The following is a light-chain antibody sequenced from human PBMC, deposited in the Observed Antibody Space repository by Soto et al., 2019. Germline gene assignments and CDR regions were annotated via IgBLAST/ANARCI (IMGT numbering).Light chain of an antibody. J-gene: IGLJ1*01. CDR1: SSDVGSYEF. CDR2: EGS. Sequence: QSVLAQPASVSESPGQSITISCTGTSSDVGSYEFVSWYQQYPGKAPKLMIYEGSKRPSGVSNRFSGSKSGDTASLTISGLQAEDEADYYCSSFTNTITRYAFGTGTKVTVL. CDR3: SSFTNTITRYA. V-gene: IGLV2-14*02.